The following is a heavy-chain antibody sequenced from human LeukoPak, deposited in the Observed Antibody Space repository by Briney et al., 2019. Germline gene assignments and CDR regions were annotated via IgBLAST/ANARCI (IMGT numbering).Heavy chain of an antibody. CDR2: IGSRSSTI. D-gene: IGHD3-22*01. CDR1: ESTLSSFN. J-gene: IGHJ4*02. Sequence: GGSLRLSCADSESTLSSFNMNWVRQAPGKGLEWVSYIGSRSSTIHYADSVKGRFTISRDNAKNSLFLQMNSLRAEDTAIYYCATGDNSNGYFLLHWGQGTLVSVSS. CDR3: ATGDNSNGYFLLH. V-gene: IGHV3-48*04.